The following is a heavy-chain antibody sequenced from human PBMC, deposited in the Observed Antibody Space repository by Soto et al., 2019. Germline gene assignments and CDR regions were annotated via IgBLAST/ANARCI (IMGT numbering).Heavy chain of an antibody. V-gene: IGHV4-34*01. J-gene: IGHJ4*02. CDR3: ARVVNDYGDYFDY. Sequence: SETLSLTCAVYGGSFSGYYWSWIRQPPGKGLEWIGEINHSGSTNYNPSLKSRVTISVDTSKNQFSLKLSSVTAADTAVYYCARVVNDYGDYFDYWGQGTLVTVSS. D-gene: IGHD4-17*01. CDR2: INHSGST. CDR1: GGSFSGYY.